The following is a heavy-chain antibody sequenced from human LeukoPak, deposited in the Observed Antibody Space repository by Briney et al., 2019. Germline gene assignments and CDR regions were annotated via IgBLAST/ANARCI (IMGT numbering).Heavy chain of an antibody. CDR1: GFTFSSYS. Sequence: GGSLRLSCAASGFTFSSYSMNWVRQAPGKGLEWVSSISSSSSYIYYADSVKGRFTISRDNAKNSLYLQMNSLRAEDTAVHYCARGDSCSSTSCYAYWGQGTLVTVSS. J-gene: IGHJ4*02. CDR3: ARGDSCSSTSCYAY. V-gene: IGHV3-21*01. D-gene: IGHD2-2*01. CDR2: ISSSSSYI.